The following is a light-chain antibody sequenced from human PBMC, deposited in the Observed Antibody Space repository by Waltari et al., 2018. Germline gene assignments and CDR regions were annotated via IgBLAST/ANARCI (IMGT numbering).Light chain of an antibody. J-gene: IGKJ3*01. CDR3: MQGIHWPFT. Sequence: DVVMTQSPLSLPVTLGQPASISCRSGQSLVYTDGNTYLSWFQQRPGKSPRRLIYKVSNRYSGVPDRFSGSGSGTDFTLKISGVEAEDIGIYYCMQGIHWPFTFGPGTKVDIK. V-gene: IGKV2-30*01. CDR2: KVS. CDR1: QSLVYTDGNTY.